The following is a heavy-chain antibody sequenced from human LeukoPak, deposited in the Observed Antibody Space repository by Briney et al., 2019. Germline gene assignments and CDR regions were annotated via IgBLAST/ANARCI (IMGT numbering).Heavy chain of an antibody. J-gene: IGHJ4*02. CDR2: IYYSGST. V-gene: IGHV4-31*03. D-gene: IGHD5-24*01. CDR3: ARSRDGYNFDY. CDR1: GGSISSGGYY. Sequence: PPETLSLTCTVSGGSISSGGYYWSWIRQHPGKGLEWIGYIYYSGSTYYNPSLKSRVTISVDTSKNQFSLILSSVTAADTAVYYCARSRDGYNFDYWGQGTLVTVSS.